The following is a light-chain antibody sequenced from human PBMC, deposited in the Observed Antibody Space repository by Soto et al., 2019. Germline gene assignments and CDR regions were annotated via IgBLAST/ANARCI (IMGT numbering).Light chain of an antibody. CDR3: HHYVPSLTT. CDR1: QSVTSNY. J-gene: IGKJ1*01. CDR2: GAS. Sequence: EIVLTQSPGTLSLSPGERATLSCGASQSVTSNYLAWYQQKPGQVPRLLIFGASIRVTGIPDRFIGSGSGTDFTLTISILEPEDCVVYYCHHYVPSLTTFGQGTKVEVK. V-gene: IGKV3-20*01.